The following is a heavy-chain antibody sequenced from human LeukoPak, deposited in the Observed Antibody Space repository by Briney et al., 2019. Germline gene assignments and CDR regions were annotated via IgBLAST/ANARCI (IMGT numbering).Heavy chain of an antibody. CDR2: IYYSGST. V-gene: IGHV4-59*08. J-gene: IGHJ6*02. CDR3: ARTPDIVVVPAFYGMDV. Sequence: SETLSLTCTVSGGSISSYYWSWIRQPPGKGLEWIGHIYYSGSTNYNPSLKSRVTISVDTSKNQFSLKLSSVTAADTAVYYCARTPDIVVVPAFYGMDVWCQGTTVTVSS. D-gene: IGHD2-2*01. CDR1: GGSISSYY.